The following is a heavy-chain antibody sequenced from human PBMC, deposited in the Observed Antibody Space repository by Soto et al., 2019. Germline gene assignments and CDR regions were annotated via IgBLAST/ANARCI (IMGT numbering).Heavy chain of an antibody. V-gene: IGHV5-51*01. D-gene: IGHD2-21*02. CDR1: GYSFTSYW. Sequence: GESLKISCKGSGYSFTSYWIGWVRQMPGKGQEWMGIIYPGDSDTRYSPSFQGQVTISADKSISTAYLQWSSLKASDTAMYYCARHAYCGGDCYFGAFDIWGQGTMVTVSS. CDR2: IYPGDSDT. CDR3: ARHAYCGGDCYFGAFDI. J-gene: IGHJ3*02.